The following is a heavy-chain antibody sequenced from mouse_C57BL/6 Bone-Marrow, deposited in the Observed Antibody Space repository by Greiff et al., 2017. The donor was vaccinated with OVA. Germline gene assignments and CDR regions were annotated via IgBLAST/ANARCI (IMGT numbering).Heavy chain of an antibody. CDR3: TKTYYYGSSLDY. Sequence: VHVKQSGTVLARPGASVKMSCKTSGYTFTSYWMHWVKQRPGQGLEWIGAIYPGNSDTSYNQKFKGKAKLTAVTSASTAYMELSSLTNEDSAVYYCTKTYYYGSSLDYWGQGTTLTVSS. V-gene: IGHV1-5*01. CDR2: IYPGNSDT. CDR1: GYTFTSYW. D-gene: IGHD1-1*01. J-gene: IGHJ2*01.